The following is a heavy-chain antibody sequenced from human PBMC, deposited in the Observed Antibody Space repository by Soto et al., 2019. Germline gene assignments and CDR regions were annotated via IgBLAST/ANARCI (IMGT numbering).Heavy chain of an antibody. V-gene: IGHV3-30-3*01. D-gene: IGHD2-2*02. CDR2: IAPDASQI. J-gene: IGHJ4*02. CDR3: ATDIHATWLLNS. Sequence: QVHLVESGGGVVQPGRSLRLSCAASGFTFSGKTMYWVRQAPGKGLEWVALIAPDASQIYYADSVKGPFTISRDNSKNPLYHQMDSLRAEDTSLYLCATDIHATWLLNSWGQGNLVTVSS. CDR1: GFTFSGKT.